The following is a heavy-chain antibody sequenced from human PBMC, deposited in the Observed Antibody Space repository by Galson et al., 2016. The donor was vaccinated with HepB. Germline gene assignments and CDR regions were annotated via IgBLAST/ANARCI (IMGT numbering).Heavy chain of an antibody. V-gene: IGHV3-20*04. CDR3: ARDRPRMTTITGYWV. CDR1: GFTFDGYT. J-gene: IGHJ4*02. Sequence: SLRLSCAASGFTFDGYTMYWVRQPPGKGLQWVSLISYNGDSTYYADSVKGRFTISRDNAKNSLYLQMDSLRDEDTAVYYCARDRPRMTTITGYWVWGQGTRVTVSS. D-gene: IGHD4-11*01. CDR2: ISYNGDST.